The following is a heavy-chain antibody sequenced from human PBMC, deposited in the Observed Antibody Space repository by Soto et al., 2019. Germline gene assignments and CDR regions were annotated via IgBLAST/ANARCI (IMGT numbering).Heavy chain of an antibody. CDR3: ARIMITFGGVKGGGYYYYMDV. D-gene: IGHD3-16*01. J-gene: IGHJ6*03. CDR2: ISSSSSTI. V-gene: IGHV3-48*01. Sequence: EVQLVESGGGLVQPGGSLRLSCAASGFTFSSYSMNWVRQAPGKGLEWVSYISSSSSTIYYADSVKGRFTISRDNAKNSMYLQMNSRGAEEAVVYYFARIMITFGGVKGGGYYYYMDVWGKGTTVTVSS. CDR1: GFTFSSYS.